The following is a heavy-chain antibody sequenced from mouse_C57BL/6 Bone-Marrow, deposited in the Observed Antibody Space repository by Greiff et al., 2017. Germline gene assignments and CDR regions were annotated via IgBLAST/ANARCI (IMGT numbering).Heavy chain of an antibody. V-gene: IGHV1-9*01. J-gene: IGHJ2*01. Sequence: VQLVEPGAELMKPGASVKLSCKATGYTFTGYWIEWVKQRPGHGLEWIGEIFPGSGSTNYNEKFKGKATFTVDKSSNTAYMQLSSLTSEDSAIYDCARGTYCSVFFDDWGQGTTLTVSS. D-gene: IGHD1-1*01. CDR3: ARGTYCSVFFDD. CDR2: IFPGSGST. CDR1: GYTFTGYW.